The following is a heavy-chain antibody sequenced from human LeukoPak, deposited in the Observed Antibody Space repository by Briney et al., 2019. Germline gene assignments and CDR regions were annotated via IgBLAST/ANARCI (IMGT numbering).Heavy chain of an antibody. CDR2: INPDSGGT. V-gene: IGHV1-2*02. CDR1: GYTFTGYY. Sequence: ASVKVSCKASGYTFTGYYMHWVRQAPGQGLEWMGWINPDSGGTNYAQKFQGRVTMTRDTSISTAYMELNRLRSDDTAVYYCARTTIYMAAADNFDYWGQGTLVTVSS. CDR3: ARTTIYMAAADNFDY. D-gene: IGHD6-13*01. J-gene: IGHJ4*02.